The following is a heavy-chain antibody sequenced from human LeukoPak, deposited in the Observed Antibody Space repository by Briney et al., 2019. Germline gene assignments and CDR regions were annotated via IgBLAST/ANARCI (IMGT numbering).Heavy chain of an antibody. CDR3: AKDPVFSGSFPYYFDD. J-gene: IGHJ4*02. CDR2: IYSGGST. V-gene: IGHV3-53*05. D-gene: IGHD1-26*01. CDR1: GFTVSSNY. Sequence: PGGSLRLSCAASGFTVSSNYMSWVRQAPGKGLEWVSIIYSGGSTNYADSVKGRFTISRDNSKNTLYLQMNSLRADDMAVYYCAKDPVFSGSFPYYFDDWGQGTLVTVSS.